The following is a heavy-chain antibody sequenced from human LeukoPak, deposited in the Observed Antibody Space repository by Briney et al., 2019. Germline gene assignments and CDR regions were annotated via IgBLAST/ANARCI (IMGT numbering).Heavy chain of an antibody. J-gene: IGHJ4*02. CDR3: AKDLGGYCSGGSCSNDY. Sequence: PGGSLRLSCAASGFTFSSYGMHWVRQAPGKGLEWVAFIRYDGSNKYYADSVKGRFTISRDNSKNTLYLQMNSLRAEDTAVYYCAKDLGGYCSGGSCSNDYWGQGTLVTVSS. D-gene: IGHD2-15*01. V-gene: IGHV3-30*02. CDR1: GFTFSSYG. CDR2: IRYDGSNK.